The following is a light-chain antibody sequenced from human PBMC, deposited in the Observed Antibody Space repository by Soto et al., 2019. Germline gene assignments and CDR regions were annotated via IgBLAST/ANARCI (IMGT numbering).Light chain of an antibody. CDR1: QDISNN. Sequence: DIPMTPSPSSLSASVGDRVTITCQASQDISNNLNWYQQKPGKAPKLLIYDASNLETGVPSRFSGSGSGTDFTFTISSLQPEDIATYYCQQYDNHPLTFGGGTKVEIK. J-gene: IGKJ4*01. V-gene: IGKV1-33*01. CDR3: QQYDNHPLT. CDR2: DAS.